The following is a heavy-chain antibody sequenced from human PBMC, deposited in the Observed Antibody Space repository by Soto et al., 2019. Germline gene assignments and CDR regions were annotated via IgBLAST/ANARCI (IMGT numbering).Heavy chain of an antibody. Sequence: GASVKVSCKASGYTFTGYYMHWVLQAPGQGLEWMGWINPNSGGTNYAQKFQGWVTMTRDTSISTAYMELSRLRSDDTAVHYCARGIRARRFYDFWSGYSNRYYFDYWGQGTLVTVSS. J-gene: IGHJ4*02. V-gene: IGHV1-2*04. CDR3: ARGIRARRFYDFWSGYSNRYYFDY. D-gene: IGHD3-3*01. CDR2: INPNSGGT. CDR1: GYTFTGYY.